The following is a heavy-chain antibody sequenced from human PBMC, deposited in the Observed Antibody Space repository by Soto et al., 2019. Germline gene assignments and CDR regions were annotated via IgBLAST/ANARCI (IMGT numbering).Heavy chain of an antibody. CDR3: ARRYGVYFDY. J-gene: IGHJ4*02. Sequence: TSETLSLTCTVSGGFISSYYWSWIRQPPGKGLEWIGYIYYSGSVHYNPSLKSRVTISVDTSKNQFSLKLSSVTAADTAVYYCARRYGVYFDYWGQGTLVTVSS. V-gene: IGHV4-59*08. CDR1: GGFISSYY. D-gene: IGHD4-17*01. CDR2: IYYSGSV.